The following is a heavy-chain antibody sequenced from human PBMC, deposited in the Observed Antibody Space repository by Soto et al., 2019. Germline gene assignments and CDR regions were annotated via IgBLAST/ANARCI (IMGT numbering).Heavy chain of an antibody. CDR3: VKSDYHDAFDF. V-gene: IGHV3-30*03. CDR2: ISYDGTKK. D-gene: IGHD4-17*01. CDR1: GFTLSDYG. J-gene: IGHJ3*01. Sequence: GGSLRLSCAASGFTLSDYGMHWVRQAPGKGLEWVAVISYDGTKKFYADSVQGRFTISRDTSNNTLFLQMNSLRADDTAIYYCVKSDYHDAFDFWGQGTLLTVSS.